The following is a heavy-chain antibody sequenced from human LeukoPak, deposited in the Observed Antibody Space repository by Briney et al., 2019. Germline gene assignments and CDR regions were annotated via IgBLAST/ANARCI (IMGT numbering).Heavy chain of an antibody. CDR1: GYTFTNYG. V-gene: IGHV1-18*01. CDR2: ISGYNGNT. J-gene: IGHJ5*02. D-gene: IGHD4-17*01. Sequence: ASVKVSCKASGYTFTNYGISWVRQAPGQGLEWMGWISGYNGNTDYAQKLQGRVTMTTDTSTSTAYMELRSLRSDDTAIHYCARDTRTTLTPVNWFDPWGQGTLVTVSS. CDR3: ARDTRTTLTPVNWFDP.